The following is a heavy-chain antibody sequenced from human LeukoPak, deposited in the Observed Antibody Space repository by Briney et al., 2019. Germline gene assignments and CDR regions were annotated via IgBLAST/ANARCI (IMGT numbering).Heavy chain of an antibody. CDR1: GYTFTGYY. CDR2: INPNSGGT. V-gene: IGHV1-2*02. J-gene: IGHJ3*01. CDR3: ARDSWSYLHVAFDF. Sequence: ASVKVSCKASGYTFTGYYMYWVRQAPGQGLEWMGWINPNSGGTNYAQKFQDRVTMTGDTSISTAYMELSRLKSDDTAVYYCARDSWSYLHVAFDFWGQGTMVTVSS. D-gene: IGHD1-26*01.